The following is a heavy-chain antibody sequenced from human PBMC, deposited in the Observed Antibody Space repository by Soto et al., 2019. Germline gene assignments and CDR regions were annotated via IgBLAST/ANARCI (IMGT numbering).Heavy chain of an antibody. V-gene: IGHV4-39*01. CDR3: ARHVGNSPPGS. D-gene: IGHD1-26*01. CDR2: MYYSGSA. Sequence: QLQLQESGPGLVKPSETLSLTCTVSGGSISSSNYHWGWIRQPPGKGLEWIGSMYYSGSAYYNPSLKXRXTXSXXTSKNQFSLKLTSVTAADTAVYHRARHVGNSPPGSWGQGTLVTVSS. J-gene: IGHJ4*02. CDR1: GGSISSSNYH.